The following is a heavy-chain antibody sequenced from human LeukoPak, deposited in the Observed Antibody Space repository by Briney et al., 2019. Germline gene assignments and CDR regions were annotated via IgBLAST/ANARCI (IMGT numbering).Heavy chain of an antibody. CDR1: GFTFTSYS. J-gene: IGHJ3*02. V-gene: IGHV3-21*01. CDR2: ISSSSSYI. D-gene: IGHD2-2*01. Sequence: PGGSLRLSCAASGFTFTSYSMNWVRQAPGKGLEWVSSISSSSSYIYYTDSVKGRFTISRDNAKNSLYLQMNSLRAEHTAVYYCARDIKDIVVVPAFYAFDIWGQGTMVTVSS. CDR3: ARDIKDIVVVPAFYAFDI.